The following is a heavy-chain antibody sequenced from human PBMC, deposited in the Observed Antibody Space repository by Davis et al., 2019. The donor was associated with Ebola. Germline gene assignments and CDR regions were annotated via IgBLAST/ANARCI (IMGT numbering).Heavy chain of an antibody. D-gene: IGHD1-1*01. CDR1: GLTFSSYA. CDR3: AKVAGGWNGKYDY. V-gene: IGHV3-23*01. CDR2: ISGSGGST. J-gene: IGHJ4*02. Sequence: GESLKISCAASGLTFSSYAMSWVRQAPGKGLEWVSAISGSGGSTYYADSVKGRFTISRDNSKNTLYLQMNSLRAEDTAVYYCAKVAGGWNGKYDYWGQGTLVTVSS.